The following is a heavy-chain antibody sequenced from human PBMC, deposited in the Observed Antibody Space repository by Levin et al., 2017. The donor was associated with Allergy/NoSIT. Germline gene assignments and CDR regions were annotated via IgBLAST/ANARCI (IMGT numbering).Heavy chain of an antibody. CDR2: FYSGGST. D-gene: IGHD1-14*01. Sequence: GGSLRLSCAASGFTASSMYMSWVRQAPGKGLEWVSVFYSGGSTYYADSVKGRFTISRDDSKNTVYLQMNSLRAEDTAVYYCARAAGGVDNHDYYAMDGWGHGTTVTVSS. J-gene: IGHJ6*02. V-gene: IGHV3-53*01. CDR1: GFTASSMY. CDR3: ARAAGGVDNHDYYAMDG.